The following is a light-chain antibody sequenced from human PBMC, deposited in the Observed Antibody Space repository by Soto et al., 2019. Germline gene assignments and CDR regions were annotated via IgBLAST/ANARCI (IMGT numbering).Light chain of an antibody. CDR3: QQYTRSWYS. J-gene: IGKJ2*03. CDR1: QSVSSSY. Sequence: EIVLTQSPGTLSLSPGERATLSCRASQSVSSSYLAWYQQKPRQAPRLLIYAASSRATGIPDRFSGSGSGTAFTLTISRLEPEEFAVYYCQQYTRSWYSFGQGTKLAIK. V-gene: IGKV3-20*01. CDR2: AAS.